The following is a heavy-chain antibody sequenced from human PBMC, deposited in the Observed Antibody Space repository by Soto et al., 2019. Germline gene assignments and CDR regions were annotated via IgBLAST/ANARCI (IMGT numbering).Heavy chain of an antibody. J-gene: IGHJ6*04. CDR2: ISASNGNT. CDR1: GYTYTSYG. V-gene: IGHV1-18*01. D-gene: IGHD2-2*01. CDR3: ARHRTGYCSSTCSLACMDV. Sequence: QVQLVQSGAEVKKPGASVKVSCKASGYTYTSYGISWVRQAPGQGLEWMGWISASNGNTNYAQKLQGRFTMSTGTYQSTAYRERSSLRSDDTAVYYCARHRTGYCSSTCSLACMDVWCKVCTSTVSS.